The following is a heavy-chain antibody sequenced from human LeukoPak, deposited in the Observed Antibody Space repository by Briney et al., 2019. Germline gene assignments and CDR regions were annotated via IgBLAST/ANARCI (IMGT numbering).Heavy chain of an antibody. D-gene: IGHD5-24*01. CDR3: ARGGATKTFDY. V-gene: IGHV3-23*01. CDR1: GFTFSSYA. J-gene: IGHJ4*02. CDR2: IFGSGGST. Sequence: GGSLRLSCAASGFTFSSYAMYWVRQAPGKGLEWVSGIFGSGGSTHYADSVKGRFTISRDNAQNLVFLQMNSLRAEDTSVYYCARGGATKTFDYWGQGALVTVSS.